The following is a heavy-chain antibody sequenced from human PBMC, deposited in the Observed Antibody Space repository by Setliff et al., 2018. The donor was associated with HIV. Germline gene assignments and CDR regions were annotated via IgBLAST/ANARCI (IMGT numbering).Heavy chain of an antibody. Sequence: SETLSLTCAVSGGSISSYYWSWIRQPPGKGLEWIGEINHSGGTNYNPSLKSRVTMSIDTSKNQFSLNVSSVTAADTAVYYCARGWGHDGFDFWGQGTMVTVSS. V-gene: IGHV4-34*01. D-gene: IGHD7-27*01. CDR3: ARGWGHDGFDF. J-gene: IGHJ3*01. CDR1: GGSISSYY. CDR2: INHSGGT.